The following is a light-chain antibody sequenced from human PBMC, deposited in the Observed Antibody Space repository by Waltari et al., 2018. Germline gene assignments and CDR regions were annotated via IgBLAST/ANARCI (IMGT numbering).Light chain of an antibody. CDR1: SSNIGSNP. CDR3: AAWDDSLNGNV. CDR2: SNN. J-gene: IGLJ6*01. Sequence: QSVLTQPPSASGTPGQRVTISCSGSSSNIGSNPVNWYQQLPGTAPKLLIYSNNERPAGVRDRCCGAKSGTSASLAIRGLQAEDEADYYCAAWDDSLNGNVFGSGNKVTVL. V-gene: IGLV1-44*01.